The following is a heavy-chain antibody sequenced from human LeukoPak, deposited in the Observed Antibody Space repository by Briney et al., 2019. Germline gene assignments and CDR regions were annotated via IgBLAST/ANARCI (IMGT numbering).Heavy chain of an antibody. CDR2: MNPNSGNT. Sequence: GASVKVSCKASGYTFTSYDINWVRQATGQGLEWMGWMNPNSGNTGYAQKFQGRVAMTRNTSISTAYMELSSLRSEDTAVYYCARTYTMVRGAPGVWGQGTLVTVSS. J-gene: IGHJ4*02. V-gene: IGHV1-8*02. CDR1: GYTFTSYD. D-gene: IGHD3-10*01. CDR3: ARTYTMVRGAPGV.